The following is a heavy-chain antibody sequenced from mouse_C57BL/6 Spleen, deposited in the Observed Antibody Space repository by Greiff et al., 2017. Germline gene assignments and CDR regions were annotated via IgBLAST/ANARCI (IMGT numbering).Heavy chain of an antibody. CDR3: AKQGAFYDYDGAWFAY. CDR1: GYTFTSYW. Sequence: VQLQESGAELAKPGASVKLSCKASGYTFTSYWMHWVKQRPGQGLEWIGYINPSSGYTKYNQKFKDKATLTADKSSSTAYMQLSSLTYEDSAVYYCAKQGAFYDYDGAWFAYWGQGTLVTVSA. D-gene: IGHD2-4*01. CDR2: INPSSGYT. J-gene: IGHJ3*01. V-gene: IGHV1-7*01.